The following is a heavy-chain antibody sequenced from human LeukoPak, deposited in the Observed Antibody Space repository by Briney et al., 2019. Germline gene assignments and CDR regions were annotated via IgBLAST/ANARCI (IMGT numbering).Heavy chain of an antibody. CDR2: ISWNSGSI. Sequence: GGSLRLSCAASGFTFSSYSMNWVRQAPGKGLEWVSGISWNSGSIGYADSVKGRFTISRDNAKNSLYLQMNSLRAEDTALYYCAKGTDILTGSIGYWGQGTLVTVSS. D-gene: IGHD3-9*01. CDR1: GFTFSSYS. CDR3: AKGTDILTGSIGY. J-gene: IGHJ4*02. V-gene: IGHV3-9*01.